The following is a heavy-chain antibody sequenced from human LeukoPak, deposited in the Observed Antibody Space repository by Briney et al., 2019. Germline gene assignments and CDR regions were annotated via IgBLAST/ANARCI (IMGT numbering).Heavy chain of an antibody. Sequence: PGGSLRLSYATSGFTFSGFAMTWVRQAPGKGLEWVSAISGSGGSTYYADSVEGRFTISRDNSKNTLYLQMSSLRAEDTAVYYCAKRTSGFCSSTSCYGHDFWGQGTLITVSS. D-gene: IGHD2-2*03. J-gene: IGHJ4*02. CDR1: GFTFSGFA. CDR2: ISGSGGST. CDR3: AKRTSGFCSSTSCYGHDF. V-gene: IGHV3-23*01.